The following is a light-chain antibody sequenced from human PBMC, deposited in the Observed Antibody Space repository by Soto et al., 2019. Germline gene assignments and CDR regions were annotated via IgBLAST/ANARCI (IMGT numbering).Light chain of an antibody. Sequence: EIVMTQSPATLSVSPGERVTLSCRASQSVSNNLAWYQQKPGQAPRLLIYGASTRATGIPARFSGSGSGTDFTLTISSLQSEDFAVYYCQQYNKWPRPFGQGTKVEIK. CDR2: GAS. CDR1: QSVSNN. J-gene: IGKJ1*01. CDR3: QQYNKWPRP. V-gene: IGKV3-15*01.